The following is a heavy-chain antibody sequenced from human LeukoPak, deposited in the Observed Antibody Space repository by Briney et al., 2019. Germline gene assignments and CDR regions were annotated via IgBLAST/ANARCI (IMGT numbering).Heavy chain of an antibody. CDR2: ISYDGSNK. CDR1: GFTFSSYG. V-gene: IGHV3-30*18. Sequence: GRSLRLSCAASGFTFSSYGMHWVRQAPGKGLEWVAVISYDGSNKYYADSVRGRFTISRDNSKNMLYVQMNSLRAEDTAVYYCAKGRGVEYSYGSYYSDYWGQGTLVTVSS. CDR3: AKGRGVEYSYGSYYSDY. J-gene: IGHJ4*02. D-gene: IGHD5-18*01.